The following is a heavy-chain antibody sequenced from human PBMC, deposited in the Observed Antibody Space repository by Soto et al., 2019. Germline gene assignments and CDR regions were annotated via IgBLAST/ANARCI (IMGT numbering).Heavy chain of an antibody. J-gene: IGHJ5*02. V-gene: IGHV3-48*02. D-gene: IGHD3-10*01. CDR1: GFTFSSYS. CDR2: ISSRSSRI. Sequence: GXSLRLSCAASGFTFSSYSINWVVQAPGKGLEWVSYISSRSSRIHYADSVEGRFTISRDNAKNSLYLQMNSLRDEDTAVYYCAKGNSYSGPNWFDPWGQGTLVTVSS. CDR3: AKGNSYSGPNWFDP.